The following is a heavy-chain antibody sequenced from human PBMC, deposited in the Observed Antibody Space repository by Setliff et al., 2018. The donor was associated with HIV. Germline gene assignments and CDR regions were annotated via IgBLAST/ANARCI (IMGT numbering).Heavy chain of an antibody. D-gene: IGHD3-22*01. V-gene: IGHV4-39*01. CDR1: GGSVSTSSYS. Sequence: SETLSLTCTVSGGSVSTSSYSWGWIRQPPEKGLEWIGTIYHTGKTYYNSSLNSRVTIAVDTSKDQFSLNLSSVTAADTAVFYCARLTTTYYYDSSAYYHPVWGQGTLVTVSS. CDR3: ARLTTTYYYDSSAYYHPV. J-gene: IGHJ4*02. CDR2: IYHTGKT.